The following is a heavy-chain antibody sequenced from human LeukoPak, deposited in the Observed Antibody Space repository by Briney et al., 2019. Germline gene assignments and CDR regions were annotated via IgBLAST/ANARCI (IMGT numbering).Heavy chain of an antibody. D-gene: IGHD3-10*01. CDR3: ASDYYGSGSYYGDFDY. CDR2: ISLSGNYT. V-gene: IGHV3-11*06. CDR1: GFTFSDYY. J-gene: IGHJ4*02. Sequence: GGSLRLSCAASGFTFSDYYMSWIRQAPGKGLEWVSYISLSGNYTKYADSVKGRFTISRDNAKNSLYLQMNSLRAEDTAVYYCASDYYGSGSYYGDFDYWGQGTLVTVSS.